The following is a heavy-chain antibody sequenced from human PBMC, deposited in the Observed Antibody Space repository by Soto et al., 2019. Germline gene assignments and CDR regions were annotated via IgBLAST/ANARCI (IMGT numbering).Heavy chain of an antibody. Sequence: PSETLSLTCTVSGGSISSYYWSWIRQPPGKGLEWIGYIYYSGITNYNLSLRSRLTIAVDTSKNQIFLRLSSVTAADTAVYYCARGAIGSSSWYVGSNYYYGMDVWGQGTTVTVSS. J-gene: IGHJ6*02. CDR1: GGSISSYY. CDR2: IYYSGIT. CDR3: ARGAIGSSSWYVGSNYYYGMDV. V-gene: IGHV4-59*01. D-gene: IGHD6-13*01.